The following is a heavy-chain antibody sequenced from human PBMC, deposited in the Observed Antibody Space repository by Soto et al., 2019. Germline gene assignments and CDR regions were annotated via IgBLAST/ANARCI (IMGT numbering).Heavy chain of an antibody. Sequence: SETLSLTCAVYGGSFSGYSWTWIRQPPGKGLEWIGEIDQSGSTNSSPSLKSRATISVDTSKNQFSLKLSSLTAADTAVYYCARHGSSGPDYWGQGTLVTVSS. CDR3: ARHGSSGPDY. J-gene: IGHJ4*02. CDR1: GGSFSGYS. CDR2: IDQSGST. V-gene: IGHV4-34*01. D-gene: IGHD6-19*01.